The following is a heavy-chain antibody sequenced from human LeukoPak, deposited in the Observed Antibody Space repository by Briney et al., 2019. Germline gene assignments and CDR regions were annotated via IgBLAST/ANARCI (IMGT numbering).Heavy chain of an antibody. J-gene: IGHJ3*02. D-gene: IGHD1-26*01. Sequence: SQTLSLTFAMSGDSVSINSATWSSFRHSPSRGLEWLGITYYRSKWFNDYLICVNSRITIHLDTFRNQSSLQLNSVTPQDTAVYYCARAVGSDVFDIWGQGTMVTVSS. CDR2: TYYRSKWFN. V-gene: IGHV6-1*01. CDR3: ARAVGSDVFDI. CDR1: GDSVSINSAT.